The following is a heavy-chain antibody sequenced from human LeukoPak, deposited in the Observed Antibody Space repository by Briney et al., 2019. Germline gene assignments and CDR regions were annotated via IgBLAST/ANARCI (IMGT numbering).Heavy chain of an antibody. D-gene: IGHD2-2*01. CDR2: VNAGNGDT. CDR3: ARDSRSEYQLPLDAFDI. J-gene: IGHJ3*02. V-gene: IGHV1-3*01. CDR1: GYAFTNYA. Sequence: ASVKVSCKASGYAFTNYAVQWVRQAPGQRLEWMGWVNAGNGDTRYSPKFQGRVTIARDTSASTAYMELSSLTSEDTAVYYCARDSRSEYQLPLDAFDIWGQGTMVTVSS.